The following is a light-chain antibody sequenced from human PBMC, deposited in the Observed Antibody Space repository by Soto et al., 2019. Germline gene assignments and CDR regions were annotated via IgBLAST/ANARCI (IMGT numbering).Light chain of an antibody. Sequence: QSVVTQPPSASGTPGQRVTISCSGSSSNIGSNYVYWYQHLLGTAPKVLIYKNSHRPSGVPDRFSGSKSDTSASLAISGLRSEDEAHYYCAVWDDSLSGVVFGGGTKLTVL. CDR1: SSNIGSNY. CDR3: AVWDDSLSGVV. CDR2: KNS. J-gene: IGLJ3*02. V-gene: IGLV1-47*01.